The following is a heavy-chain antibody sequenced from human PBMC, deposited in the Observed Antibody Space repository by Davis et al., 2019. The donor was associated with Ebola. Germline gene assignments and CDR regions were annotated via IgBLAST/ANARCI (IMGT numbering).Heavy chain of an antibody. Sequence: GESLKISCAASGFTFSTYSMSWVRQAPGKGLEWVASISSDSDYIYYADSAKGRFTISRDNAKNSLYLQMNSLRAEDTAVYYCARAATFRFGSGWYQHVDHWGQGTQVTVSS. CDR1: GFTFSTYS. D-gene: IGHD6-19*01. J-gene: IGHJ4*02. CDR2: ISSDSDYI. V-gene: IGHV3-21*04. CDR3: ARAATFRFGSGWYQHVDH.